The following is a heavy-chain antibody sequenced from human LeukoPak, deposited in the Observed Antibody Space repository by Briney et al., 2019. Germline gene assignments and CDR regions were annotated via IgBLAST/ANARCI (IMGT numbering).Heavy chain of an antibody. J-gene: IGHJ4*02. CDR1: GFTFSSYW. D-gene: IGHD1-26*01. CDR2: IYSEGSTT. Sequence: PGGSLRLSCAASGFTFSSYWMHWVRQAPGKGLVWVSRIYSEGSTTSYADSVKGRFTISRDNAKNTLYLQMNSLRAEDTAMYYCTRNYNGMSYWGQGTLVIVSS. CDR3: TRNYNGMSY. V-gene: IGHV3-74*01.